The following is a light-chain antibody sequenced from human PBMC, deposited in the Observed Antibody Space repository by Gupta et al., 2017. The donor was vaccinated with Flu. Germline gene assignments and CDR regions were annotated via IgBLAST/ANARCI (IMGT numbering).Light chain of an antibody. J-gene: IGKJ4*01. CDR3: QQTDSFPLT. CDR2: GAS. Sequence: EIQMTQSPSSVSASLGDRVTINCRASQGISDWLAWYQQKPGKAPTLLIYGASTLQHGVPSRFSGSGSGTDFTLTIDNLQAEDFATYFCQQTDSFPLTFAGGTKVEIK. V-gene: IGKV1-12*01. CDR1: QGISDW.